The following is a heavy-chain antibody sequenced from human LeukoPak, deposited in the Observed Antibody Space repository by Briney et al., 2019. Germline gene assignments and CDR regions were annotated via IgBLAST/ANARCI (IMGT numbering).Heavy chain of an antibody. CDR2: IYSGGST. CDR3: VTHFDSSGPDAFDI. D-gene: IGHD3-22*01. CDR1: GFTVSSNY. J-gene: IGHJ3*02. V-gene: IGHV3-53*01. Sequence: GGSLRLSCAASGFTVSSNYMSWVRQAPGKGLEWVSVIYSGGSTYYADSVKGRFTISRDNSKNTLYLQMNSLRAEDTAVYYCVTHFDSSGPDAFDIWGQGTMVTVSS.